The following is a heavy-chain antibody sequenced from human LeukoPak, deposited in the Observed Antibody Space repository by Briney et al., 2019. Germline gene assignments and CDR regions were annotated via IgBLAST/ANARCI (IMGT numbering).Heavy chain of an antibody. V-gene: IGHV3-20*04. CDR1: GFTVSSNY. CDR3: ARGSGAMIVVDLDY. Sequence: PGGSLRLSCAASGFTVSSNYMSWVRQAPGKGLEWVSGIYWNGGSTGYADSVKGRFTISRDNAKNSLYLQMNSLRAEDTALYYCARGSGAMIVVDLDYWGQGTLVTVSS. D-gene: IGHD3-22*01. J-gene: IGHJ4*02. CDR2: IYWNGGST.